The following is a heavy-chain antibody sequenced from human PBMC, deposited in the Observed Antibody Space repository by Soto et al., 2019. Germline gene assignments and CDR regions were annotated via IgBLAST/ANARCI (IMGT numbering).Heavy chain of an antibody. V-gene: IGHV3-21*01. Sequence: GGSLRLSCAASGFTFCNYGMNWVRQAPGRGLEWVSSITRTGSNIYYADSMKGRFTVSRDNAKNSVYLQMDSLRAEDTAVYYCARAMYGSGSYYGDYWGQGTLVTASS. D-gene: IGHD3-10*01. CDR1: GFTFCNYG. J-gene: IGHJ4*02. CDR3: ARAMYGSGSYYGDY. CDR2: ITRTGSNI.